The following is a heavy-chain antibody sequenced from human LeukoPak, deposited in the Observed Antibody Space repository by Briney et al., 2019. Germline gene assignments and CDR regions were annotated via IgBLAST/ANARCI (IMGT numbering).Heavy chain of an antibody. CDR1: GFTVSSNY. V-gene: IGHV3-53*01. Sequence: GGSLRLSCAASGFTVSSNYMSWVRQAPGKGLEWLSVIYVGGSTFYADSVKGRFTISRDNSKNTLYLQMNSLRADDTAVYYCARDHRNAGVFDYWGQGTLVAVSS. CDR3: ARDHRNAGVFDY. J-gene: IGHJ4*02. CDR2: IYVGGST. D-gene: IGHD2-2*01.